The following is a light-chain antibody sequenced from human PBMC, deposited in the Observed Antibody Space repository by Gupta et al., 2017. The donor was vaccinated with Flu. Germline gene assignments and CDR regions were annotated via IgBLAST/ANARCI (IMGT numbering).Light chain of an antibody. J-gene: IGLJ3*02. V-gene: IGLV1-51*01. CDR2: YTN. CDR3: GTWDGVRSSWV. CDR1: NTSDGDTY. Sequence: VTITWSGINTSDGDTYISCYQQPPATPPNLLIFYTNRRPAVLPDRFFGSNSAASSTLSITGLHAGDDAVYFCGTWDGVRSSWVFGGGTKLTVL.